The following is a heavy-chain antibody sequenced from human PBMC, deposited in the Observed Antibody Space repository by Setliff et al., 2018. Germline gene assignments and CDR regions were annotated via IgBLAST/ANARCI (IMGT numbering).Heavy chain of an antibody. V-gene: IGHV1-69*13. CDR1: GGTFTKYG. Sequence: SVKVSCKASGGTFTKYGISWVRQAPGQGLEWLGGTIPNFGTTNYAQEFQGRVTIIPDESTSTAYMELSSLRFEDTAVYYCAREGVDTRSSTDYRYYMDVWGKGTTVTVSS. J-gene: IGHJ6*03. D-gene: IGHD5-18*01. CDR3: AREGVDTRSSTDYRYYMDV. CDR2: TIPNFGTT.